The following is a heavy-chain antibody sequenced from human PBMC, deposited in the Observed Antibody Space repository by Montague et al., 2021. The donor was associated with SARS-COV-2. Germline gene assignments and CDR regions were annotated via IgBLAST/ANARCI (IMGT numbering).Heavy chain of an antibody. Sequence: SLRLSCEASGFTFSSYEMNWVRQAPGKGLEWVSYISSSGSTIYYXDSXKGRFTISRDNAKNSLYLQMNSLRAEDTAVYYCARDCAYYDILTGYSPKGGFDYWGQGTLVTVSS. D-gene: IGHD3-9*01. V-gene: IGHV3-48*03. CDR3: ARDCAYYDILTGYSPKGGFDY. CDR2: ISSSGSTI. CDR1: GFTFSSYE. J-gene: IGHJ4*02.